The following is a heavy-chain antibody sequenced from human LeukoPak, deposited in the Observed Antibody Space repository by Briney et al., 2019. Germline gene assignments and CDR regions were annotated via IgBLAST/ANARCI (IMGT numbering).Heavy chain of an antibody. Sequence: PSETLSLTCTVSGGSISSSSYYWGWIRQPPGKGLEWIGSIYYSGGTYYNPSLKSRVTISVDTSKNQFSLKLSSVTAADTAVYYCARKPGYYYYYYMDVWGKGTTVTISS. CDR3: ARKPGYYYYYYMDV. CDR2: IYYSGGT. J-gene: IGHJ6*03. V-gene: IGHV4-39*01. CDR1: GGSISSSSYY.